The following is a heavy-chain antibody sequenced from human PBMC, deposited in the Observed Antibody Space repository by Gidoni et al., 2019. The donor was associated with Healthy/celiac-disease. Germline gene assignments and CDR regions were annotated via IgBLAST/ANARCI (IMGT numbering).Heavy chain of an antibody. Sequence: QVQLQASGPGLVKPSATLSLTCTVSGGSVSGGSYYWSWIRQPPGKGLEWIGYIYYSGSTNYNPSPKSRVTISVDTSKNQSSLKLSSVTAADTAVYYCAREPNYYDSSGYYDYWGQGTLVTVSS. CDR2: IYYSGST. D-gene: IGHD3-22*01. CDR1: GGSVSGGSYY. J-gene: IGHJ4*02. V-gene: IGHV4-61*01. CDR3: AREPNYYDSSGYYDY.